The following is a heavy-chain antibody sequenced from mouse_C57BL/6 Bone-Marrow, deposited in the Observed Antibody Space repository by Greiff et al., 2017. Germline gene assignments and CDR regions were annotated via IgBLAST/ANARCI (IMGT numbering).Heavy chain of an antibody. CDR3: SKGIYYGILYYFDY. Sequence: EVQLQQSGPELVKPGASVKISCKASGYSFTDYNMNWVKQSNGKSLEWIGVINPNYGTTSYNQKFKGKATLTVDPSSSTAYMQLNSLTSEDSAVYFWSKGIYYGILYYFDYWGQGTTLAVSS. CDR2: INPNYGTT. V-gene: IGHV1-39*01. CDR1: GYSFTDYN. D-gene: IGHD2-1*01. J-gene: IGHJ2*01.